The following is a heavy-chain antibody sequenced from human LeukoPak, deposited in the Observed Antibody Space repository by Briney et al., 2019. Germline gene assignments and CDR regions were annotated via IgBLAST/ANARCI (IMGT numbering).Heavy chain of an antibody. V-gene: IGHV1-24*01. Sequence: ASVKVSCKVSGYTLTELSMHWVRQAPGKGLEWMGGFDPEDGETIYAQKFQGRVTMTEDTSTDTAYMELSSLRSEDTAVYYCASRMLVTAIQTSHYGTDVWGQGTTVTVSS. J-gene: IGHJ6*02. CDR2: FDPEDGET. D-gene: IGHD2-21*02. CDR3: ASRMLVTAIQTSHYGTDV. CDR1: GYTLTELS.